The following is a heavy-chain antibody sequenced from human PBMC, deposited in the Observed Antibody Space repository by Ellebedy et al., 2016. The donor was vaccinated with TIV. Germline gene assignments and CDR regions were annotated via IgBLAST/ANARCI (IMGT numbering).Heavy chain of an antibody. Sequence: GESLKISCGVSGFTLSDHYMSWIRQAPGKGLEWLSYISTNGRYTHYADSVRGRFTISRDSAKNSQYLQMSTLRAEDTAVYYCARDPLTGTTKDWYFDLWGRGTLVTVSS. V-gene: IGHV3-11*06. J-gene: IGHJ2*01. CDR2: ISTNGRYT. CDR1: GFTLSDHY. CDR3: ARDPLTGTTKDWYFDL. D-gene: IGHD4-17*01.